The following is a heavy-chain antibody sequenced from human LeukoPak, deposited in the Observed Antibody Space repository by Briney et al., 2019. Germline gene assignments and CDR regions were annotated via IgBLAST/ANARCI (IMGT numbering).Heavy chain of an antibody. CDR2: INHSGST. J-gene: IGHJ4*02. CDR3: ARLNYYEDY. V-gene: IGHV4-34*01. CDR1: GGSFSGYY. Sequence: SETLSLTCAVYGGSFSGYYWSWIRQPPGKGLEWIGEINHSGSTNYNPSLKSRVTISVDTSKNQFSLKLSSVTAADTAVYYCARLNYYEDYWGQGTLVTVSS. D-gene: IGHD3-22*01.